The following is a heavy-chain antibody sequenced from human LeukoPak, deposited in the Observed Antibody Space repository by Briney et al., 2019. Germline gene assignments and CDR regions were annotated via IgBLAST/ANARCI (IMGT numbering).Heavy chain of an antibody. D-gene: IGHD3-3*01. CDR2: INPNSGGT. CDR3: ARDGAYYDFWSGYTNWFDP. J-gene: IGHJ5*02. Sequence: ASVKVSCKASGYTFTGYYMHWVRQAPGQGLEWMGWINPNSGGTNYAQKFQGRVTMTRDTSISTAYMELSRLRSDDTAVYYCARDGAYYDFWSGYTNWFDPWGQGTLVTVSS. CDR1: GYTFTGYY. V-gene: IGHV1-2*02.